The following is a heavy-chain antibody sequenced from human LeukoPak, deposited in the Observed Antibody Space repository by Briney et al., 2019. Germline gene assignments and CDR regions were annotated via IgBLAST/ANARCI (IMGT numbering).Heavy chain of an antibody. J-gene: IGHJ6*02. CDR2: INHSGST. V-gene: IGHV4-34*01. Sequence: SETLSLTCAVYGGSFSGYYWSWIRQPPGKGLEWIGEINHSGSTNYNPSLKSRGTISVDTSKNQFSLKLSSVTAADTAVYYCARDIVVVVAATPYYYYGMDVWGQGTTVTVSS. CDR3: ARDIVVVVAATPYYYYGMDV. CDR1: GGSFSGYY. D-gene: IGHD2-15*01.